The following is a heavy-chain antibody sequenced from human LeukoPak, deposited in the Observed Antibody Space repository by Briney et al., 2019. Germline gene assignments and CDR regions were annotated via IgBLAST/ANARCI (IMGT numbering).Heavy chain of an antibody. Sequence: GGSLRLSCAASGFTFSSYWMHWVRQAPRKGLVWVSRINSDGSSTNYADSVKGRFTISRDNSKNTLYLQMNSLRAEDTAVYYCAKRYFGNYYFDSWGQGTLVTVSS. CDR1: GFTFSSYW. CDR2: INSDGSST. CDR3: AKRYFGNYYFDS. V-gene: IGHV3-74*01. D-gene: IGHD3-9*01. J-gene: IGHJ4*02.